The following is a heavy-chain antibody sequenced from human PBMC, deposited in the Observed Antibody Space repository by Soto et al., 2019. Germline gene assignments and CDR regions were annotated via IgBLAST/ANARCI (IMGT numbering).Heavy chain of an antibody. J-gene: IGHJ4*02. D-gene: IGHD3-16*01. Sequence: QVQLVQSGAEVKKPGASVKVSCKASGYTFNFYGITWVRQAPGQGLEWMGWISGFNGNTNYAADLQGRVTMTTDTSTSTAYMELRGLRSDDRAVYYCARIGVSSGHESPDFDSWGQGTMVTVSS. CDR2: ISGFNGNT. V-gene: IGHV1-18*01. CDR1: GYTFNFYG. CDR3: ARIGVSSGHESPDFDS.